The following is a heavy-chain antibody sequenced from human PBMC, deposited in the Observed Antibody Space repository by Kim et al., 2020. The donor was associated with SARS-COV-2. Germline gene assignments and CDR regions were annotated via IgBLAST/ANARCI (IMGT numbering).Heavy chain of an antibody. CDR2: ISAYNGKT. J-gene: IGHJ4*02. V-gene: IGHV1-18*04. CDR1: GYTFANYG. Sequence: ASVKVSCKASGYTFANYGINWVRQAPGQGLEWVGWISAYNGKTNYAQNLQDRVTMTTETSTSTAYMELWSLTSDDTAVYYCARYSPTWFGQPDAYWGQGTLVTVSS. CDR3: ARYSPTWFGQPDAY. D-gene: IGHD3-10*01.